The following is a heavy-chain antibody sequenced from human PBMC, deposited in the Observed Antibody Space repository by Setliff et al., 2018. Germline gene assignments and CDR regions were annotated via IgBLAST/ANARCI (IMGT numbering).Heavy chain of an antibody. CDR2: IYYSGST. V-gene: IGHV4-31*03. Sequence: SETLSLTCTVSGGSISSGGYYWSWIRQHPGKGLEWIGYIYYSGSTYYNPSLKSRVTISVDTSKNQFSLKLDSVTAADTAIYYCGRSSDGALDYWGQGTLVTVSS. J-gene: IGHJ4*02. CDR3: GRSSDGALDY. CDR1: GGSISSGGYY.